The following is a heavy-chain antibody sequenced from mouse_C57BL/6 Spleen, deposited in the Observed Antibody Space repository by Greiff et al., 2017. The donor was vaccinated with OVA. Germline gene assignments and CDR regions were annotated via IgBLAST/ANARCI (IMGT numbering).Heavy chain of an antibody. CDR3: ARKGIYYGSSYDGFDY. Sequence: EVQLQQSGPELVKPGASVKISCKASGYSFTGYYMNWVKQSPEKSLEWIGEINPSTGGTTYNQKFKAKATLTVDKSSSTAYMQLKSLTSEDSAVYYCARKGIYYGSSYDGFDYWGQGTTLTVSS. CDR2: INPSTGGT. V-gene: IGHV1-42*01. J-gene: IGHJ2*01. D-gene: IGHD1-1*01. CDR1: GYSFTGYY.